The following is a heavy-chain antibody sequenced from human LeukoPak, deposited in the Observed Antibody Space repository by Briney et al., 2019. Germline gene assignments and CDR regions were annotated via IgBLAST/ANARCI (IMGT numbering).Heavy chain of an antibody. CDR1: GGSISSDY. V-gene: IGHV4-59*01. CDR3: ARLSGYSSGHYYSDY. Sequence: SETLSLACTVSGGSISSDYWSWIRQPPGKGLEWIGYIYYRGSTNYNPSLKSRVTISVDTSKNQFSLKLSSVTAADTAVYYCARLSGYSSGHYYSDYWGQGTLVTVSS. CDR2: IYYRGST. J-gene: IGHJ4*02. D-gene: IGHD3-22*01.